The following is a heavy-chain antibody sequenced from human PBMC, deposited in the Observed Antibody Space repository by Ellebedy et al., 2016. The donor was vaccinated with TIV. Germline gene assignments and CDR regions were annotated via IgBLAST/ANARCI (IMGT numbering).Heavy chain of an antibody. D-gene: IGHD3-10*01. Sequence: PGGSLRLSCAASGFIFSSYGMHWVRQAPGKGLEWVSVISYDGSNQYYADSVKGRVTISRDNAKNSLFLQMNSLRAEDTALYYCARAGSPGSVDYWGQGTPITVSS. J-gene: IGHJ4*02. V-gene: IGHV3-30*03. CDR3: ARAGSPGSVDY. CDR1: GFIFSSYG. CDR2: ISYDGSNQ.